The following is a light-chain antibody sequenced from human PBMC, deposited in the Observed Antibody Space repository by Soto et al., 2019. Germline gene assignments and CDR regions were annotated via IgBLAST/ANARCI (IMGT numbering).Light chain of an antibody. Sequence: EIVLTQSPGTLSLSPGERATLSCRASQSVSSSYLAWYQQKPGQAPRLLIYGASSRATGIPDRFSGSGSGTDVTLTISRLEPEDFAAYYCQQYCSSPWTFGQGTKVEIK. CDR3: QQYCSSPWT. V-gene: IGKV3-20*01. CDR1: QSVSSSY. CDR2: GAS. J-gene: IGKJ1*01.